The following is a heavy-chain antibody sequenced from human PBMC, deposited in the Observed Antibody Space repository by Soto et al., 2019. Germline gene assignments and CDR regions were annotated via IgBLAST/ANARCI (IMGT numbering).Heavy chain of an antibody. J-gene: IGHJ5*02. Sequence: ETLSLTCTVSGGSISGFYWSWIRKSSGKGLEWIGRIYATGTTDYNPSLKSRVMMSVDTSKKQFSLKLRSVTAADTAVYYCVRDGTKTLRDWFDPWGQGISVTVSS. V-gene: IGHV4-4*07. CDR2: IYATGTT. CDR3: VRDGTKTLRDWFDP. CDR1: GGSISGFY. D-gene: IGHD1-1*01.